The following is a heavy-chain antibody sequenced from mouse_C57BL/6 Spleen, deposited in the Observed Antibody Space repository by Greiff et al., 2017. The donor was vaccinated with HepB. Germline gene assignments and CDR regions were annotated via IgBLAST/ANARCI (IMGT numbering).Heavy chain of an antibody. CDR2: IYPGDGDT. J-gene: IGHJ1*03. D-gene: IGHD4-1*01. Sequence: ESGPELVKPGASVKISCKASGYAFSSSWMNWVKQRPGKGLEWIGRIYPGDGDTNYNGKFKGKATLTADKSSSTAYMQLSSLTSEDSAVYFCANWDWYFDVWGTGTTVTVSS. V-gene: IGHV1-82*01. CDR3: ANWDWYFDV. CDR1: GYAFSSSW.